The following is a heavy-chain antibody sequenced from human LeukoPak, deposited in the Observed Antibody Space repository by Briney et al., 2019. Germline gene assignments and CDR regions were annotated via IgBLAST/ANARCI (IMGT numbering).Heavy chain of an antibody. V-gene: IGHV4-61*05. Sequence: PSETLSLTCTVSGGSISSSNYFWDWIRQSPGKGLEWIGYIYYSGSTNYNPSLKSRVTISVDTSKNQFSLKLSSVTAADTAVYYCARAGYSKLIGVDVWGKGTTVTVSS. D-gene: IGHD5-12*01. CDR2: IYYSGST. CDR3: ARAGYSKLIGVDV. CDR1: GGSISSSNYF. J-gene: IGHJ6*04.